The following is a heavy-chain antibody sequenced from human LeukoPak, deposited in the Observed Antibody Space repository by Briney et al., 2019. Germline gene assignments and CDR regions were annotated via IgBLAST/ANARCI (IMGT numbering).Heavy chain of an antibody. CDR2: INPNSGGT. CDR1: GYTFTGYY. CDR3: ARGRGGAAAGNDY. V-gene: IGHV1-2*02. D-gene: IGHD6-13*01. Sequence: ASVKVSCKASGYTFTGYYMHWVRQAPGRGLEWMGWINPNSGGTNYAQKFQGRVTMTRDTSISTAYMELSRLRSDDTAVYYCARGRGGAAAGNDYWGQGTLVTVSS. J-gene: IGHJ4*02.